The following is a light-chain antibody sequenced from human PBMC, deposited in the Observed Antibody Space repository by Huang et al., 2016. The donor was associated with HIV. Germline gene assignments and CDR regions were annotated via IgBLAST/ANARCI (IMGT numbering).Light chain of an antibody. CDR2: GAS. J-gene: IGKJ4*01. CDR1: QSVGTN. V-gene: IGKV3-15*01. CDR3: QQYNNWLS. Sequence: EILLTQSPATLSVSPGERATLSCRASQSVGTNLAWYQQKPGQAPRLLIDGASTRATGVPARFSGSGSGTEFTLTISSLQSEDFAVYYCQQYNNWLSFGGGTKVDIK.